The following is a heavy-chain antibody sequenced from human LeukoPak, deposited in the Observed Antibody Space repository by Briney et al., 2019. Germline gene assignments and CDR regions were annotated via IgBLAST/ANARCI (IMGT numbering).Heavy chain of an antibody. CDR2: IYYSGST. CDR1: GGSISSYY. D-gene: IGHD5-18*01. Sequence: SETLSLTCTASGGSISSYYWSWIRQPPGMGLEWIGYIYYSGSTNYNPSLKSRVTISVDTSKNQLSLKLSSVTAADTAVYYCATQRHGYSYGYGAFDIWGQGTMVTVSS. V-gene: IGHV4-59*08. J-gene: IGHJ3*02. CDR3: ATQRHGYSYGYGAFDI.